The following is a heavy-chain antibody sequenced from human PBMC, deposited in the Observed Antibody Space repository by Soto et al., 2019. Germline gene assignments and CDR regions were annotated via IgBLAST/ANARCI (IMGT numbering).Heavy chain of an antibody. CDR2: VNWNGGST. D-gene: IGHD1-26*01. CDR3: VRGASLNFDY. V-gene: IGHV3-20*04. CDR1: GFTFDDYG. J-gene: IGHJ4*02. Sequence: EVQLVESGGGVLRPGGSLRLSCAASGFTFDDYGMSWARQAPGKGLEWVSGVNWNGGSTGYADSVKGRFTISRDNAKNFLYLQMKMLRAEDTAFYYCVRGASLNFDYWGQGTLVTVSS.